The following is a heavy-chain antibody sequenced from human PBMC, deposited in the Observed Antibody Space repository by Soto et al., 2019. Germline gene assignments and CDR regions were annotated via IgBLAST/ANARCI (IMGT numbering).Heavy chain of an antibody. Sequence: PGGSLRLSCTTSGFTFGDYAMSWFRQAPGNGLEWVGFIRTKPSGGTTQYAASVKGRFTISRDDSKSIAYLQMNSLKTEDTAVYYCTRGRVAGNFDYWGQGTLVTVSS. D-gene: IGHD6-19*01. CDR1: GFTFGDYA. CDR3: TRGRVAGNFDY. J-gene: IGHJ4*02. CDR2: IRTKPSGGTT. V-gene: IGHV3-49*03.